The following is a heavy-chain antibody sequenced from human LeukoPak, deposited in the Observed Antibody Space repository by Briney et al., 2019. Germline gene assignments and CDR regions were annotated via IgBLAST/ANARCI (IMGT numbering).Heavy chain of an antibody. Sequence: SETLSLTCAASGGSISSSYWSWIRQPPGKGLEWIGYIYYSGSAYSNPSLKSRVTISLDTSKNQFSLKLTSVTAADTAVYYCAREDYPYAFDIWGQGTMVTVSS. CDR1: GGSISSSY. V-gene: IGHV4-59*01. CDR2: IYYSGSA. CDR3: AREDYPYAFDI. J-gene: IGHJ3*02. D-gene: IGHD4-17*01.